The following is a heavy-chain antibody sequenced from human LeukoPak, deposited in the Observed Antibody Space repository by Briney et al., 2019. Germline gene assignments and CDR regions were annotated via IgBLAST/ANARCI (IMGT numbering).Heavy chain of an antibody. J-gene: IGHJ6*03. V-gene: IGHV3-73*01. D-gene: IGHD6-19*01. CDR3: TRGRGSSGWYDYYYMDV. Sequence: GGSLRLSCAASGFTFSGSAIHWVRQASGKGLEWVGRIRSTANTYATAYAASVKGRFTISRDDSKNTAYLQMNSLITKDAAVYYCTRGRGSSGWYDYYYMDVWGKGTTVTVSS. CDR1: GFTFSGSA. CDR2: IRSTANTYAT.